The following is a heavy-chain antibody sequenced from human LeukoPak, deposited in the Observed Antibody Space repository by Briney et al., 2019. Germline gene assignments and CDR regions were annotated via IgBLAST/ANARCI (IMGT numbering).Heavy chain of an antibody. V-gene: IGHV3-74*01. J-gene: IGHJ3*02. D-gene: IGHD4-17*01. CDR3: ARDQVTVTTHDAFDI. Sequence: GGSLRLSCAASGFTFSSYWMHWVRQAPGKGLVWVSRINSDGSSTSYADSVKGRFTISRDNAKNTLYLQMNSLRAEDTAVYYCARDQVTVTTHDAFDIWGQGTMVTVSS. CDR2: INSDGSST. CDR1: GFTFSSYW.